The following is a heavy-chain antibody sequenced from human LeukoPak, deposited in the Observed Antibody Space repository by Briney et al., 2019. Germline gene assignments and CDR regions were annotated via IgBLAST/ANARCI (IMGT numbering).Heavy chain of an antibody. J-gene: IGHJ4*02. CDR1: GYSISSGYY. CDR2: IYHSGST. V-gene: IGHV4-38-2*02. D-gene: IGHD1-7*01. CDR3: ARALTLELRGGGY. Sequence: SETLSLTCTVSGYSISSGYYWGWIRQPPGKGLEWIGSIYHSGSTYYNPSLKSRVTISVDTSKNQFSLKLSSVTAADTAVYYCARALTLELRGGGYWGQGTLVTVSS.